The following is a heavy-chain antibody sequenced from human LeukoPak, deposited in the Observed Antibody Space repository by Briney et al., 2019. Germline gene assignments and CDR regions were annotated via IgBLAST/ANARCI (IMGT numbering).Heavy chain of an antibody. D-gene: IGHD3-3*01. CDR2: ISSSSSTI. V-gene: IGHV3-48*04. J-gene: IGHJ4*02. Sequence: GGSLRLSRAASGLTFSSYSMNWVRQAPGKGLEWVSYISSSSSTIYYADSVKGRFTISRDNAKNSLYLQMNSLRAEDTAVYYCARVSHYDFNYWGQGTLVTVSS. CDR3: ARVSHYDFNY. CDR1: GLTFSSYS.